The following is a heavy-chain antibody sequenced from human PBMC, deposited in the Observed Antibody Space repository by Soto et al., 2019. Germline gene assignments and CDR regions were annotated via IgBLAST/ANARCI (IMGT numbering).Heavy chain of an antibody. D-gene: IGHD3-22*01. V-gene: IGHV4-61*01. J-gene: IGHJ1*01. CDR3: ARGEEDSSGYHPEYFRH. Sequence: QVQLQESGPGLVKVSETLSLTCSVSGGSVSRGNYYWSWIRQPPGKGLEWIGYLYYRGGTNYSPSLKNRVTISVDTPKNQFSLKLTSVTAADTAVYFCARGEEDSSGYHPEYFRHWGQGSLVIVSS. CDR2: LYYRGGT. CDR1: GGSVSRGNYY.